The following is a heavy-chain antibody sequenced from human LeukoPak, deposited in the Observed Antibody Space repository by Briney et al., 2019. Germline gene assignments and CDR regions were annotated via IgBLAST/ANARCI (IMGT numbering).Heavy chain of an antibody. CDR2: INHSGST. V-gene: IGHV4-34*01. J-gene: IGHJ4*02. CDR3: ARVSPRWELPRDY. D-gene: IGHD1-26*01. Sequence: NPSETLSLTCAVYGGSLSGYYWSWIRQPPGKGLEWIGEINHSGSTNYNPSLKSRVTISVDTSKNQFSLKLSSVTAADTAVYYCARVSPRWELPRDYWGQGTLVTVSS. CDR1: GGSLSGYY.